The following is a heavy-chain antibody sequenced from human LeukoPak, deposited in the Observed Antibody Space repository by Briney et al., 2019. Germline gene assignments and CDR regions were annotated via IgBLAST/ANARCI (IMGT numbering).Heavy chain of an antibody. CDR1: GYTFTSYG. D-gene: IGHD2/OR15-2a*01. V-gene: IGHV1-18*01. CDR3: ARTQYYRAFDI. J-gene: IGHJ3*02. Sequence: ASVKVSCKASGYTFTSYGISWVRQAPGQGLEWMGWISAYNAKTIYAQKFQGRVTMTTDTSTTTVYMEVRSLRSDDTAVYYCARTQYYRAFDIWGQGTMVTVSP. CDR2: ISAYNAKT.